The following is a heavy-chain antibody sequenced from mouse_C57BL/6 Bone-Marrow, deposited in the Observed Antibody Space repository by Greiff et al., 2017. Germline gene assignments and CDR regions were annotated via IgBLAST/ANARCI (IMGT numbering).Heavy chain of an antibody. J-gene: IGHJ2*01. D-gene: IGHD1-1*01. CDR2: IYPGSGST. CDR3: ARRGDGSSSLDY. Sequence: VQLQQPGAELVKPGASVKMSCKASGYTFTSYWITWVKQRPGQGLEWIGDIYPGSGSTNYNEKFKSKATLTVDTSSSTAYMQLSSLTSEDSAVYYCARRGDGSSSLDYWGQGTTLTVSS. CDR1: GYTFTSYW. V-gene: IGHV1-55*01.